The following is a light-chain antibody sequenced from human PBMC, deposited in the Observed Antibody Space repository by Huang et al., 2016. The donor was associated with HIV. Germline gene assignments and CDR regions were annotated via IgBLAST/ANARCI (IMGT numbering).Light chain of an antibody. CDR2: AAS. CDR3: QQYYSTPPIT. V-gene: IGKV1-NL1*01. CDR1: QGISNS. Sequence: DIQMTQSPSSLSASVGDRVTITCRASQGISNSLAWYQQKPGKAPKLLLYAASRLKSGVPSRFSGSGSGTDYPLTISSLQPEDFATYYCQQYYSTPPITFGQGTRLEMK. J-gene: IGKJ5*01.